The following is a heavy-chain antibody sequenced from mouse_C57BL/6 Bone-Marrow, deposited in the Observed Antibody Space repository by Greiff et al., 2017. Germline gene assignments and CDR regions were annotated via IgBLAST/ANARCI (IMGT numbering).Heavy chain of an antibody. Sequence: EVKLMESGAELVRPGASVKLSCTASGFNIKDDYMHWVKQRPEQGLEWIGWIDPENGDTEYASKFQGKATITADTSSNTAYLQLSSLTSEDTAVYYCTTGGTVVAHWYFDVWGTGTTVTVSS. J-gene: IGHJ1*03. V-gene: IGHV14-4*01. CDR1: GFNIKDDY. CDR3: TTGGTVVAHWYFDV. CDR2: IDPENGDT. D-gene: IGHD1-1*01.